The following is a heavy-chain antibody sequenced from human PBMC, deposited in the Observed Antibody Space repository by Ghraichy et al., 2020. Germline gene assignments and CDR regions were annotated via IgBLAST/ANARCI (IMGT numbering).Heavy chain of an antibody. Sequence: GSLRLSCAASGFTFSSYGMHWVRQAPGKGLEWVAVIWYDGSNKYYADSVKGRFTISRDNSKDTLYLQMNSLRAEDTAVYYCAREDYGDSNYYFDCWGQGTLVTVSS. D-gene: IGHD4-17*01. V-gene: IGHV3-33*01. CDR2: IWYDGSNK. J-gene: IGHJ4*02. CDR3: AREDYGDSNYYFDC. CDR1: GFTFSSYG.